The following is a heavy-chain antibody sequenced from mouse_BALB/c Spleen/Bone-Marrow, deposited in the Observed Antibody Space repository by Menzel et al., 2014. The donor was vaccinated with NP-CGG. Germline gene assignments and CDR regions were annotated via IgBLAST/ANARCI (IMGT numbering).Heavy chain of an antibody. CDR1: GYAFTNYL. CDR2: IDPRSGGT. CDR3: ARGGITTVVPYSMDY. J-gene: IGHJ4*01. V-gene: IGHV1-54*03. Sequence: VMLVESGAELVRPGTSVKVSCKASGYAFTNYLIDWVKQRPGQGLEWIGVIDPRSGGTDYNEKFKGKAPLTADKSSSTAYMQLNSLTSGDSAVYFCARGGITTVVPYSMDYWGQGTSVTVSS. D-gene: IGHD1-1*01.